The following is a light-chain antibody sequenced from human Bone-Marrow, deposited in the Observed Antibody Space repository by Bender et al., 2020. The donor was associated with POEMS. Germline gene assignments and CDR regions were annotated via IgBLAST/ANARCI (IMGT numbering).Light chain of an antibody. V-gene: IGLV2-11*01. CDR3: CSYADNSVWV. CDR1: SGGFGGHNY. CDR2: EVR. Sequence: QSALTQPRSVSGSPGQSVTMSCTGTSGGFGGHNYVAWYQQHPGKAPKLLIYEVRKRPSGVSNRFSGSKSDNTASLTISGLQAEDEADFYCCSYADNSVWVFGGGTKLTVL. J-gene: IGLJ3*02.